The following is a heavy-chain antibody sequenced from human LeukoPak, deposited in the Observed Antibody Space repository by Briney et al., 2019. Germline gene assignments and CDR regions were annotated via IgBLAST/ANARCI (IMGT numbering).Heavy chain of an antibody. J-gene: IGHJ4*02. V-gene: IGHV1-2*02. Sequence: ASVKVSCKASGYTFTGYYMHWVRQAPGQGLEWMGWINPNSGGTSYAQKLQGRVTVTRHTSISTAYMELSRLRSDDTAVYYCAREIGGYSGSYPFDYWGQGTLVTVSS. D-gene: IGHD1-26*01. CDR3: AREIGGYSGSYPFDY. CDR1: GYTFTGYY. CDR2: INPNSGGT.